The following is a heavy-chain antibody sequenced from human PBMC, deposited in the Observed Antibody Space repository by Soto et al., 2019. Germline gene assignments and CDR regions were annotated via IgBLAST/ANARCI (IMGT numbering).Heavy chain of an antibody. V-gene: IGHV4-31*03. D-gene: IGHD5-18*01. Sequence: SLTCTVSGGSINSGGHYWGCLRQRPGKGLEWIGSTFYSGITYYNPSLKDRVRISVDTSQNQFSLRLRSVTAADTAIYYCARATGYSYGRLDSWGQGTLVTVSS. CDR3: ARATGYSYGRLDS. CDR2: TFYSGIT. CDR1: GGSINSGGHY. J-gene: IGHJ4*02.